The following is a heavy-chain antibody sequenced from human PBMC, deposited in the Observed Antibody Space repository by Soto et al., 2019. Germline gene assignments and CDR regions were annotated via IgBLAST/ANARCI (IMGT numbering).Heavy chain of an antibody. J-gene: IGHJ5*02. CDR1: GGSISSGGYY. D-gene: IGHD2-8*01. CDR3: ARALSKMVYATPPWFDP. CDR2: IYYSGST. V-gene: IGHV4-31*03. Sequence: QVQLQESGPGLVKPSQTLSLTCTVSGGSISSGGYYWSWIRQHPGKGLEWIGYIYYSGSTYYNPSLKSRVTISVDTSKNQFSLKLSSVTAADTAVYYCARALSKMVYATPPWFDPWGQGTLVTVSS.